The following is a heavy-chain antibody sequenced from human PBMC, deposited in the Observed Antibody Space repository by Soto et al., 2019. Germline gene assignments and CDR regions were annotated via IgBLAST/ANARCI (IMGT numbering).Heavy chain of an antibody. J-gene: IGHJ6*02. CDR2: ISYDGSNK. D-gene: IGHD6-19*01. V-gene: IGHV3-30*18. CDR3: AKDITLADSRWGYYYYYGLEV. Sequence: QVQLVESGGGVVQPGRSLRLSCAASAFTFSNYGMHWVRQAPGKGREWVAVISYDGSNKYYADSVRGRLTISRDNSKLTLYLQMNSLRAEDKAVYYCAKDITLADSRWGYYYYYGLEVWGQGTTVNVSS. CDR1: AFTFSNYG.